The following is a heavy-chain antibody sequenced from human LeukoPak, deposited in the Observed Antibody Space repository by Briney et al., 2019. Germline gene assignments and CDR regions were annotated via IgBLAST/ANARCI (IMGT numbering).Heavy chain of an antibody. CDR1: GGSISSSSYY. CDR3: ARDKGMVAAWSARPLFDP. D-gene: IGHD2-15*01. V-gene: IGHV4-39*07. CDR2: IYYSGST. J-gene: IGHJ5*02. Sequence: SETLSLTCTVSGGSISSSSYYWGWIRQSPGKGLEWIGSIYYSGSTYYNPSPKSRVTISVDTSKNQFSLKLSSVTAADTAVYYCARDKGMVAAWSARPLFDPWGQGTLVTVSS.